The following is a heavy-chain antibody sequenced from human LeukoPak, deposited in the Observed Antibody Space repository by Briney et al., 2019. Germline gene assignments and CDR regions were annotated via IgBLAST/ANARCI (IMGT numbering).Heavy chain of an antibody. D-gene: IGHD3-22*01. V-gene: IGHV3-7*01. CDR1: GFTFSSYW. Sequence: GGSLRLSCAASGFTFSSYWMSWVRQAPGKGLEWVANIKQDGSEKYYVDSVKGRFTISRDNARDSLYLQMSSLRADDTAVYYCAIPSSYDGSRYYHAYWGQGTLVSVSS. CDR3: AIPSSYDGSRYYHAY. J-gene: IGHJ4*02. CDR2: IKQDGSEK.